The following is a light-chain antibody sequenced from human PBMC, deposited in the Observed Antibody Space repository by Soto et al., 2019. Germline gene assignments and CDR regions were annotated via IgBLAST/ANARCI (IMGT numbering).Light chain of an antibody. J-gene: IGKJ1*01. CDR3: QQYHNWPPWT. V-gene: IGKV3-15*01. Sequence: EIVMTQSPVTLSVSPGERATLSCRASQSVGGNLAWYQQKYGQPPRLVIYGASTRATGIPARFSGSGSGTEFTPTISSLQSEDFAVYYCQQYHNWPPWTFGQGTKVE. CDR2: GAS. CDR1: QSVGGN.